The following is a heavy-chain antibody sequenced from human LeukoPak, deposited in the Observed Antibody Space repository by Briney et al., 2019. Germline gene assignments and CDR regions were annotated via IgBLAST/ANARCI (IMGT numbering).Heavy chain of an antibody. Sequence: GGSLRLSCAASGFAFRTYAMTWVRQAPGKGLEWVSSISTSGGSTYYADPVKGRFTISRDNYNNTLHLHVNSLRGDDTAIYFCARGPHTWFDPWGRGTLVTVSS. J-gene: IGHJ5*02. V-gene: IGHV3-23*01. CDR2: ISTSGGST. CDR1: GFAFRTYA. CDR3: ARGPHTWFDP.